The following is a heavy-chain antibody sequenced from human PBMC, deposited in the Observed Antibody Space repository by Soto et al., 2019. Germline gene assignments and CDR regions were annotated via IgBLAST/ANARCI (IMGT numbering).Heavy chain of an antibody. CDR3: ARAGRTGYSYGYGYFDY. V-gene: IGHV1-69*12. CDR1: GGTFSSYT. J-gene: IGHJ4*02. Sequence: QVQLVQSGAEVKKPGSSVKVSCKASGGTFSSYTISWVRQAPGQGLEWMGGIIPMFGTANDAQKFQGRVTITVDESTSTVYMELSSLRSEDTAVYYCARAGRTGYSYGYGYFDYWGQGTLVTVSS. D-gene: IGHD5-18*01. CDR2: IIPMFGTA.